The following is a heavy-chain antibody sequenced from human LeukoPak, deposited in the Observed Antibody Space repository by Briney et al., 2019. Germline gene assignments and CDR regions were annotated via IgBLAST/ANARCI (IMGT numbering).Heavy chain of an antibody. CDR3: ARALTDYDSSGYATIFDY. CDR2: IYYSGST. Sequence: SQTLSLTCTVSGGSISSGDYYWSWIRQPPGKGLEWIGYIYYSGSTYYNPSLKSRVTISVDTSKNQFSLKLSSVTAADTAAYYCARALTDYDSSGYATIFDYWGQGTLVTVSS. J-gene: IGHJ4*02. D-gene: IGHD3-22*01. CDR1: GGSISSGDYY. V-gene: IGHV4-30-4*08.